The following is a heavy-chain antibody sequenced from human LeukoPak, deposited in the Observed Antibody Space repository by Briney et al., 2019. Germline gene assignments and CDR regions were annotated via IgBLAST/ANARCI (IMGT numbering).Heavy chain of an antibody. V-gene: IGHV4-4*07. CDR2: IYNGGII. D-gene: IGHD3-10*01. CDR1: GGFISSYY. Sequence: SETLSLTCSVSGGFISSYYWSWIRQPAGKGLEWIGRIYNGGIITYNPSLKSRVTMSIDTSNNQFSLRLRFVTAADTAVYYCARDSGTTGEVKFDPWGQGTLVTVSS. CDR3: ARDSGTTGEVKFDP. J-gene: IGHJ5*02.